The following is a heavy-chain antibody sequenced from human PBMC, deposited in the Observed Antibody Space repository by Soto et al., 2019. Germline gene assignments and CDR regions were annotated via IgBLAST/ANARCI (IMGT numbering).Heavy chain of an antibody. Sequence: PGGSLRLSCTASGFTFSTYAMNWVRQAPGKGLEWVSAISGSSGRTYYADSVKGRFIISRDNSKNTVYLQMNSLRTEDTAVYYCAKDLALYCGGDCYSPAFDIWGQGTMVT. V-gene: IGHV3-23*01. D-gene: IGHD2-21*02. CDR1: GFTFSTYA. CDR2: ISGSSGRT. J-gene: IGHJ3*02. CDR3: AKDLALYCGGDCYSPAFDI.